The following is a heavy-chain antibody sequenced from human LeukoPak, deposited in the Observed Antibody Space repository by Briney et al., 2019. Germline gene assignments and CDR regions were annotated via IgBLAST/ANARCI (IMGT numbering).Heavy chain of an antibody. J-gene: IGHJ4*02. Sequence: SVKVSCKASGGTFSSYAISWVRQAPGQGLEWMGGIIPIFGTANCAQKFQGRVTITADETTNTDYMELSSLRSGDTAVYYCARSPTSGSYYAYFDYWGQGTLVTVSS. CDR2: IIPIFGTA. D-gene: IGHD3-10*01. CDR3: ARSPTSGSYYAYFDY. V-gene: IGHV1-69*13. CDR1: GGTFSSYA.